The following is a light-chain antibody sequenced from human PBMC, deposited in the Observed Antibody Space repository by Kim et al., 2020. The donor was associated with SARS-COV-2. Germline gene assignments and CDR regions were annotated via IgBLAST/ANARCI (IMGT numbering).Light chain of an antibody. V-gene: IGLV1-44*01. J-gene: IGLJ3*02. CDR2: TNN. Sequence: QSVLTQPPSASGTPGQKVTISCSGGSSNIGSNTVNWFQQFPGTAPKLLIHTNNQRPSGVPDRFSGSKSGTPASLAISGLQSEDEAHYSCAAWDDSVNGWVFGGGTQLTVL. CDR1: SSNIGSNT. CDR3: AAWDDSVNGWV.